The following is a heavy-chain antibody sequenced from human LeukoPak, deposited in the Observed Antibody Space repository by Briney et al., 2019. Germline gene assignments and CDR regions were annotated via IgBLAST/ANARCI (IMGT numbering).Heavy chain of an antibody. D-gene: IGHD4-17*01. Sequence: GGSLRLSCVASGFSLSGYAMGWVRQAPGKGPEWVSGMLKSGSTFYSDSVKGRFTTSRDSSTNTLYLQMNSLRSEDTAIYSCAKDLTFGDGRWEFVPWGQGTLVTVSS. V-gene: IGHV3-23*01. CDR1: GFSLSGYA. CDR2: MLKSGST. J-gene: IGHJ5*02. CDR3: AKDLTFGDGRWEFVP.